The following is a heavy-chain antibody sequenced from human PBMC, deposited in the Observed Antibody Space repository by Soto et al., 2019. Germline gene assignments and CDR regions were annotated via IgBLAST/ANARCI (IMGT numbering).Heavy chain of an antibody. CDR2: IYYSGST. CDR3: TSSSWYTHWFDP. CDR1: GGSISSYY. D-gene: IGHD6-13*01. J-gene: IGHJ5*02. Sequence: SETLSLTCTVSGGSISSYYWSWIRQPPGKGLEWIGYIYYSGSTNYNPSLKSRVTISVDTSKNQFPLKLSSVTAADTAVYCCTSSSWYTHWFDPWGQGTLVTVSS. V-gene: IGHV4-59*01.